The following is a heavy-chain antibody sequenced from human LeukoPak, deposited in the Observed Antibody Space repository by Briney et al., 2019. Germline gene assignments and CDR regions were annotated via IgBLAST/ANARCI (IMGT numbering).Heavy chain of an antibody. V-gene: IGHV3-30-3*01. CDR3: ARASSSSPYAFDY. J-gene: IGHJ4*02. CDR2: ISYDGSNK. CDR1: GFTFSSYA. Sequence: GRSLRLSCAASGFTFSSYAMHWVRQAPGKGLEWVAVISYDGSNKYYADSVKGRFTISRDNSKNTLYLQMNSLRAEDTAVYYCARASSSSPYAFDYWGQGTLVTVSS. D-gene: IGHD6-6*01.